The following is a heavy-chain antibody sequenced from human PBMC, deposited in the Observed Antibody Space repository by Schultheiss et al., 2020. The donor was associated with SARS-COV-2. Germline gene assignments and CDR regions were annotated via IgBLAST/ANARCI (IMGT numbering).Heavy chain of an antibody. D-gene: IGHD6-13*01. J-gene: IGHJ4*02. CDR2: IYYSGST. CDR3: ARGSRAAAGVDY. V-gene: IGHV4-34*01. CDR1: GGSFSGYY. Sequence: SETLSLTCAVYGGSFSGYYWGWIRQPPGKGLEWIGTIYYSGSTYYNPSLKSRVTISVDTSKNQFSLKLSSVTAADTAVYYCARGSRAAAGVDYWGQGTLVTVSS.